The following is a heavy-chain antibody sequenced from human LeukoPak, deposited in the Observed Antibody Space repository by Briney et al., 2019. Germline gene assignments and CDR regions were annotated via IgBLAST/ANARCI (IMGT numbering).Heavy chain of an antibody. D-gene: IGHD2-15*01. CDR1: GFTFSSYG. V-gene: IGHV3-33*08. J-gene: IGHJ4*02. Sequence: GGSLRLSCAASGFTFSSYGMSWVRQAPGKGLEWVAFIRYDGSNKYYADSVKGRFTISRDNAKNSLYLQRNSLRAEDTAVYYCARLSGGVMPHYFDYWGQGTLVTVSS. CDR2: IRYDGSNK. CDR3: ARLSGGVMPHYFDY.